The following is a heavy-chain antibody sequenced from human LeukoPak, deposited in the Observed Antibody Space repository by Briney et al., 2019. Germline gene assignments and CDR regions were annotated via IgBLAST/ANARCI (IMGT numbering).Heavy chain of an antibody. CDR1: GYTFTTYW. D-gene: IGHD3-10*01. V-gene: IGHV5-10-1*01. Sequence: GESLRISCKGSGYTFTTYWITWVRQMPGKGLEWMGRIDPSDSYTNYSPSFQGHVTISADKSISTAYLQWSSLKASDTAIYYCATYAGTSSKYFQHWGQGTLVTVSS. CDR2: IDPSDSYT. CDR3: ATYAGTSSKYFQH. J-gene: IGHJ1*01.